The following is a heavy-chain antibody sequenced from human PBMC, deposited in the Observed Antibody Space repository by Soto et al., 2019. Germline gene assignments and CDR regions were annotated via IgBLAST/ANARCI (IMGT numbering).Heavy chain of an antibody. CDR2: INPSGGST. J-gene: IGHJ3*02. Sequence: ASVKVSCKASGYTFTSYYMHWVRQAPGQGLEWMGIINPSGGSTSYAQKFQGRVTMTRDTSTSTVYMELSSLRSEDTAVYYCAAAQRGDCSGGSCHWHAFDIWGQGTMVTVSS. V-gene: IGHV1-46*01. CDR1: GYTFTSYY. CDR3: AAAQRGDCSGGSCHWHAFDI. D-gene: IGHD2-15*01.